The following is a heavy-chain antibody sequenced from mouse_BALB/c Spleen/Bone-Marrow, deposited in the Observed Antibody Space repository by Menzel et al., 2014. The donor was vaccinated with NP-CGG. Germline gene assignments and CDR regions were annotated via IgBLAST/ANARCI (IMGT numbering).Heavy chain of an antibody. J-gene: IGHJ3*01. CDR3: TRVITTGSAWFAY. Sequence: EVQLQQSGTVLARPGASVKISCKASGYTFTSYWMHWVKPRPGQGLEWIGTIYPGNSDTSYNQKFKGKAKLTAVTSTSTAYMELSSLTNEDSAVYYCTRVITTGSAWFAYWGQGTLVTVS. D-gene: IGHD2-4*01. CDR2: IYPGNSDT. V-gene: IGHV1-5*01. CDR1: GYTFTSYW.